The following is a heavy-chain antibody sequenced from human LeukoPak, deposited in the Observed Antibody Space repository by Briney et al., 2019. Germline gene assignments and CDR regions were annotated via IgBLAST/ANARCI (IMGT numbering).Heavy chain of an antibody. D-gene: IGHD4-17*01. CDR1: GGSISSYY. Sequence: SETLSLTCTVSGGSISSYYWSWIRKPPGKGLEWIGYIYYSRSTNYNPSLKSRVTISVDTSKNQFSLKLNSVTAADTAVYYCARGYGTLDVWGKGPRSPSPQ. J-gene: IGHJ6*01. CDR2: IYYSRST. V-gene: IGHV4-59*01. CDR3: ARGYGTLDV.